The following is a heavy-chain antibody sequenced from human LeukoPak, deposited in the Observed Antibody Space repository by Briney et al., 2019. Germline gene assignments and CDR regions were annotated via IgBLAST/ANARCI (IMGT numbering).Heavy chain of an antibody. J-gene: IGHJ4*02. D-gene: IGHD5-18*01. CDR2: IYSGGST. V-gene: IGHV3-53*01. CDR3: ARGGARGYSYGLFDY. Sequence: GGSLRLSCAASGFTVSSNYMSWVRQAPGRGLEWVSAIYSGGSTYYADSVKGRFIISRDNSKNTVYLEVNSLRAEDTAVYYCARGGARGYSYGLFDYWGQGTLVTVSS. CDR1: GFTVSSNY.